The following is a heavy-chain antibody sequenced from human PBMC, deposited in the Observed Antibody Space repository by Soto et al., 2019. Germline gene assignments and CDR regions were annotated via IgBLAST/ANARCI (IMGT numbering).Heavy chain of an antibody. CDR1: GYSIISGYY. J-gene: IGHJ5*02. V-gene: IGHV4-38-2*01. CDR3: ARVDPLRSSPGGWFDP. Sequence: KTSETLSLTCAFSGYSIISGYYWGWIRQPPGKGLEWIGSIYHSGSTYYNPSLKSRVTISVDTSKNQFSLKLSSVTAADTAVYYCARVDPLRSSPGGWFDPWGQGTLVTVSS. CDR2: IYHSGST. D-gene: IGHD6-13*01.